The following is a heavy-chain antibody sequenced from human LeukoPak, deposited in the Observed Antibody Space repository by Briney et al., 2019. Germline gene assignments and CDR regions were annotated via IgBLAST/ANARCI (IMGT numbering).Heavy chain of an antibody. Sequence: GGSLRLSCAASGFPFNVQTMSWVRQAPGKGLDWVASMRQDGSEIYYVDSVKGRFTVSRDNPKNSLYLQMNSLRAEDTAVYYCARGGATRGRFENWGQGTLVTVSS. CDR2: MRQDGSEI. J-gene: IGHJ4*02. CDR3: ARGGATRGRFEN. CDR1: GFPFNVQT. D-gene: IGHD1-26*01. V-gene: IGHV3-7*01.